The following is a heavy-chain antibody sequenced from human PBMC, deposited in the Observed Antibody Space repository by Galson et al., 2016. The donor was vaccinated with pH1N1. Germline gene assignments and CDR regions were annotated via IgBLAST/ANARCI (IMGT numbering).Heavy chain of an antibody. CDR2: IKQNGREK. CDR1: GFTFTNYW. J-gene: IGHJ4*02. CDR3: ARSDGSGSAY. V-gene: IGHV3-7*01. D-gene: IGHD3-10*01. Sequence: SLRLSCAASGFTFTNYWMHWVRQAPGKGLEWVANIKQNGREKNYVDSVKGRFTISRDNSKNSLYLQMNRLRAEDTAVYYCARSDGSGSAYWGQGTLVTVSS.